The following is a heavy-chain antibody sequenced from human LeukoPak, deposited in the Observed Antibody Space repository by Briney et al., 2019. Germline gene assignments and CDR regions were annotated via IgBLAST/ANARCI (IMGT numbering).Heavy chain of an antibody. D-gene: IGHD3-10*02. CDR1: GFNFNTYD. J-gene: IGHJ6*04. CDR2: MNFDGSKI. CDR3: AELGITMIGGV. Sequence: GGSLRLSCAASGFNFNTYDMHWIRQAPVKGLEWVAVMNFDGSKIRYGDSVKGRFTISRDNAKNSLYLQMNSLRAEDTAVYYCAELGITMIGGVWGKGTTVTISS. V-gene: IGHV3-30*04.